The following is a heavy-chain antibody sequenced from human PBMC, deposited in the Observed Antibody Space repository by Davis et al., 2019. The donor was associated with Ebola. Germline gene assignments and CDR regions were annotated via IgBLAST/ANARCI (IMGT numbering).Heavy chain of an antibody. CDR3: ARDGYSGYEFDY. CDR1: GGTFSSYA. D-gene: IGHD5-12*01. Sequence: AASVKVSCKASGGTFSSYAISWVRQAPGQGLEWMGGIIPIFGTANYAQKFQGRVTITADESTSTAYMELSSLRSEDTAVYYCARDGYSGYEFDYWGQGTLVTVSS. J-gene: IGHJ4*02. V-gene: IGHV1-69*13. CDR2: IIPIFGTA.